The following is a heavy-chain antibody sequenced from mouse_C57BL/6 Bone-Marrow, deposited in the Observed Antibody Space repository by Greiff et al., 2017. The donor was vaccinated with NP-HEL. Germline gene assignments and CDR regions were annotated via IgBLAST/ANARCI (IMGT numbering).Heavy chain of an antibody. D-gene: IGHD6-1*01. Sequence: VMLVESGPGLVAPSQSLSITCTVSGFSLTSYAISWVRQPPGKGLEWLGVIWTGGGTNYNSALKSKLSISTDNSKSQVFLKMNSRPTDDTARYYCARNGASFDYWGQGTTLTVSS. J-gene: IGHJ2*01. V-gene: IGHV2-9-1*01. CDR3: ARNGASFDY. CDR1: GFSLTSYA. CDR2: IWTGGGT.